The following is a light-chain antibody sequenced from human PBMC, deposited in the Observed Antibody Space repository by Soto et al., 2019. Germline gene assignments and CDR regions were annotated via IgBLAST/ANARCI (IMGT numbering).Light chain of an antibody. J-gene: IGKJ1*01. Sequence: DIQMTQSPSSMSASVGDRVTITCRASQTISTDLNWYQQKPGKAPNLLIHGASTLEPGVPSRFSGSGSGTDFTLTISGVQPDDFATYDCQQSYNTPRTFGQGTKVEV. CDR3: QQSYNTPRT. CDR2: GAS. CDR1: QTISTD. V-gene: IGKV1-39*01.